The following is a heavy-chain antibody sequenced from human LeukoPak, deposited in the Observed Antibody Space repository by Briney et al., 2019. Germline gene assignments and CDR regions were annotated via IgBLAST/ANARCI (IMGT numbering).Heavy chain of an antibody. V-gene: IGHV1-69*04. CDR2: IIPILGIA. CDR1: GGTFSSYA. CDR3: ARDLVGATTLSDY. Sequence: ASVKVSCKASGGTFSSYAISWVRQAPGQGLEWMGRIIPILGIANYAQKLQGRVTMTTDTSTSTAYMELRSLRSDDTAVYYCARDLVGATTLSDYWGQGTLVTVSS. D-gene: IGHD1-26*01. J-gene: IGHJ4*02.